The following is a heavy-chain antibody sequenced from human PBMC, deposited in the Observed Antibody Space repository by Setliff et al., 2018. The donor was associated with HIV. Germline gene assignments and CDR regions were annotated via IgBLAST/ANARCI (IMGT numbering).Heavy chain of an antibody. CDR2: IYQSGGT. V-gene: IGHV4-39*01. Sequence: PSETLSLTCAVYGASISSSNSYWGWIRQPPGKRLEWLGSIYQSGGTSYNPSLSSRLTISVYTSKNQVSLRLSSVTAADTGVYYCARHRDPPGRSWIYYYYYMDLWGEGTTVTVSS. D-gene: IGHD6-13*01. J-gene: IGHJ6*03. CDR3: ARHRDPPGRSWIYYYYYMDL. CDR1: GASISSSNSY.